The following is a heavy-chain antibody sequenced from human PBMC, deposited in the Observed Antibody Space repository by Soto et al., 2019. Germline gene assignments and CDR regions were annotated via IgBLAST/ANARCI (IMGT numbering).Heavy chain of an antibody. CDR3: AKDYDSSSYWLFGY. J-gene: IGHJ4*02. Sequence: GGSLRLSCAASGFTFSSYAMSWVRQAPGKGLEWVSAISGSGGSTYYADSVKGRFTISRDNTKNTLYLQMNSLRPEDTAVYYCAKDYDSSSYWLFGYWGQGTLVTVSS. CDR2: ISGSGGST. V-gene: IGHV3-23*01. D-gene: IGHD3-22*01. CDR1: GFTFSSYA.